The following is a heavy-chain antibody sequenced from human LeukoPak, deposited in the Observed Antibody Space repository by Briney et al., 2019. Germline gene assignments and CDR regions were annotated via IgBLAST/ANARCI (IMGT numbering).Heavy chain of an antibody. J-gene: IGHJ5*02. V-gene: IGHV4-39*01. Sequence: SETLSLTCTVSGGSVSDSSYYWGWIRQPPGKGLEWIGSIYYSGSTYYNPSLKSRVTISVDTSKNQFSLKLSSVTAADTAVYYCARVWLRGFDPWGQGTLVTVSS. CDR1: GGSVSDSSYY. CDR2: IYYSGST. D-gene: IGHD5-12*01. CDR3: ARVWLRGFDP.